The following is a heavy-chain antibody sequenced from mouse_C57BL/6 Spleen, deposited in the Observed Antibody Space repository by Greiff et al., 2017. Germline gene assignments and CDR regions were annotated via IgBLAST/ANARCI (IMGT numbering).Heavy chain of an antibody. CDR3: ARGTRTGPFDY. CDR1: GFSLTCYG. CDR2: VWGGGSK. J-gene: IGHJ2*01. Sequence: QVQLQQSGPGLVQPSQSLSITCTVSGFSLTCYGVHWVRQSPGKGLEWLGVVWGGGSKDYNAAFISRLSLSKDNSKSQVFFKMNSLQADDTAIYYCARGTRTGPFDYWGQGTTLTVSS. D-gene: IGHD4-1*01. V-gene: IGHV2-2*01.